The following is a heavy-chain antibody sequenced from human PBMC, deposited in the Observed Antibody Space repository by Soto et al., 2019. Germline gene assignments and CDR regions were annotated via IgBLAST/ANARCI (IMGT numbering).Heavy chain of an antibody. V-gene: IGHV3-11*01. J-gene: IGHJ4*02. CDR2: ISSSGTIM. CDR1: GFTFSDYC. Sequence: GGSLRLSCAASGFTFSDYCMSWIRQAPGKGLECVSYISSSGTIMYYADSVKGRFSLYLQMNSLRAEDTAVYFCARDPRQYYFDYWGQGTLVTVSS. CDR3: ARDPRQYYFDY.